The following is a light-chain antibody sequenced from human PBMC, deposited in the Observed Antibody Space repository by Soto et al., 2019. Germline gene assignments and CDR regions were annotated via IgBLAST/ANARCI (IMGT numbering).Light chain of an antibody. CDR1: SGSFSTGYY. CDR3: VLYMGSGIWV. V-gene: IGLV8-61*01. Sequence: QTVVTQEPSFSVSPGETVTLTCGLSSGSFSTGYYPTWYQQTPGQAPRTLIYSTNTRSSGVPNRFSGSILGDKAALTITGAQTHDQADYYCVLYMGSGIWVFGGGTKVTVL. CDR2: STN. J-gene: IGLJ3*02.